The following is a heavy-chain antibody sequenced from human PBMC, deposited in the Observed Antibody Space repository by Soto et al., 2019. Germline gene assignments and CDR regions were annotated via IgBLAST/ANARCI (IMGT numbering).Heavy chain of an antibody. CDR3: AKSRSGRIERAFDI. J-gene: IGHJ3*02. V-gene: IGHV3-23*01. Sequence: EVQLLESGGGLVQPGGSLRLSCTASGFTFNSYAMSWVRQAPGKGQEWVSVMSGSGGSTYYADSVKGRFTISRDNSMNTLYLQMNSLRAEDTAVYYCAKSRSGRIERAFDIWGQGTVVTVSS. D-gene: IGHD1-26*01. CDR2: MSGSGGST. CDR1: GFTFNSYA.